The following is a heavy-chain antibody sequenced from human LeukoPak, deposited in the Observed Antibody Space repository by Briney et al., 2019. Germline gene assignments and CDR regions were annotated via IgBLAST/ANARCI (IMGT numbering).Heavy chain of an antibody. Sequence: GGSLRLSCAASGFTFDDYAMHWVRQAPGKGLEWVSGISWNSGSIGYADSVKGRFTISRDNAKNSLYLQMNSLRAEGTALYYCAKDISLSGAAAGTGYWGQGTLVTVSS. D-gene: IGHD6-13*01. CDR3: AKDISLSGAAAGTGY. CDR1: GFTFDDYA. J-gene: IGHJ4*02. CDR2: ISWNSGSI. V-gene: IGHV3-9*01.